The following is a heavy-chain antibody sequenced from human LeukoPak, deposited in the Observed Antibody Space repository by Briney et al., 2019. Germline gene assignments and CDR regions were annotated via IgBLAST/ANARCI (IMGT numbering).Heavy chain of an antibody. V-gene: IGHV1-46*01. D-gene: IGHD6-13*01. CDR2: INPSDGST. J-gene: IGHJ4*02. CDR3: ARAVGSSSWYPIDS. CDR1: GYTFTSYY. Sequence: ASVTVSCKASGYTFTSYYMHWVRQAPGQGLEWMGIINPSDGSTTYVQKFQGRVTMTRDTSTSTVYMEVSSLRSEDTAVYYCARAVGSSSWYPIDSWGQGTLVTVSS.